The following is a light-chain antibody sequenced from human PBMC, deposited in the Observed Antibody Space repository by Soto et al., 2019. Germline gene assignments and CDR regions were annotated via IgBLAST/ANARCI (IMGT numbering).Light chain of an antibody. CDR2: AGS. CDR3: QQVNTFPHT. Sequence: GARVTIPCRASQGIASHLAWYQQTPGKAPKFLIYAGSSLESGVPSRLSGSGFGTEFTLTISSLQPEDFATYYCQQVNTFPHTFGQGTKLEIK. V-gene: IGKV1-9*01. J-gene: IGKJ2*01. CDR1: QGIASH.